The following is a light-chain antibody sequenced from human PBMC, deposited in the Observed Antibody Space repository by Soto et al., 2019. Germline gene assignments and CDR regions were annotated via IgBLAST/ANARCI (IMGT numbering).Light chain of an antibody. CDR1: QTVNSRY. V-gene: IGKV3-20*01. CDR3: HQYGDSPGT. Sequence: EIVLTQSPGTLSLSPGQRATLSCRASQTVNSRYFSWYQRKPGQAPRLLIYAASIRATGFPDRFSGYGSGTDFTLTISRLEPEDFAVYYCHQYGDSPGTFGQGTKVEIK. J-gene: IGKJ1*01. CDR2: AAS.